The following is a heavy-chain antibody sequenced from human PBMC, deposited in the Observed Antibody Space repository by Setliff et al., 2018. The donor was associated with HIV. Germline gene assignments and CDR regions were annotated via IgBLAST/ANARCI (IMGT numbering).Heavy chain of an antibody. CDR1: GFIFSNYW. CDR3: ARGLTLLGGAFDL. J-gene: IGHJ3*01. D-gene: IGHD1-26*01. Sequence: PGGSLRLSCAASGFIFSNYWMHWVRQAPGKALEWASSTRSDGRTDYTDSVRVRLTISRDYSRNTLDLQMSSLRVEYTAVYYCARGLTLLGGAFDLWGQGTMVTVSS. CDR2: TRSDGRT. V-gene: IGHV3-53*01.